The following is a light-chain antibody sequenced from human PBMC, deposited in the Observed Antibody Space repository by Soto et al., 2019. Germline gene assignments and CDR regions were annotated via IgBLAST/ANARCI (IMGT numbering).Light chain of an antibody. V-gene: IGKV1-5*03. CDR1: QSISSW. CDR2: KAS. CDR3: QRYNSLWT. Sequence: DIQMTQSPSTLSASVGDRVTITCRASQSISSWLAWYQQKPGKAPKLLIYKASSLESGVPTRFSGSGSGTEFTLTFSRLQPDDFATYYCQRYNSLWTFGQGNKVEIK. J-gene: IGKJ1*01.